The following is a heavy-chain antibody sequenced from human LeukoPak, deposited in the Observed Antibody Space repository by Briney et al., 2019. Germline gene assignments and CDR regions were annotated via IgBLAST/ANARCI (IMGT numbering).Heavy chain of an antibody. CDR3: AGERGTYREHCY. V-gene: IGHV3-66*01. D-gene: IGHD1/OR15-1a*01. CDR2: IYSGGST. Sequence: GGSLRLSCAASGFTVSSNYMSWVRQAPGKGLEWVSVIYSGGSTYYADSVKGRFTISRDNSKNTLYLQMNSLRAEDTGVLYCAGERGTYREHCYRGQGTLVTVSS. J-gene: IGHJ4*02. CDR1: GFTVSSNY.